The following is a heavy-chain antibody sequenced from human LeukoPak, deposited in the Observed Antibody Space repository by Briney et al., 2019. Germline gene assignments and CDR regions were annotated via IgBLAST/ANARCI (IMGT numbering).Heavy chain of an antibody. CDR3: ASSPGVYFDY. CDR2: ISGSGGST. CDR1: GFTFSSYA. J-gene: IGHJ4*02. Sequence: GGSLTLSCAASGFTFSSYAMSWVRQAPGKGLEWVAAISGSGGSTYYADSVKGRFTISRDNSKNTLYLQMNRLRAEDTAVYYCASSPGVYFDYWGQGTLVTVSS. D-gene: IGHD3-10*01. V-gene: IGHV3-23*01.